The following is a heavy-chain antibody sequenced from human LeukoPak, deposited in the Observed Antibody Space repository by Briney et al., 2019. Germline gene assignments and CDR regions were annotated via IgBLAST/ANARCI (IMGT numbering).Heavy chain of an antibody. CDR1: GFTLSSYA. V-gene: IGHV3-30-3*01. CDR3: ARAGSSGWSLDY. J-gene: IGHJ4*02. D-gene: IGHD6-19*01. Sequence: GGSLRLSCAASGFTLSSYAMHWVRQAPGKGLEWVAVISYDGSNKYYADSVKGRFTISRDNSKNTLYLQMNSLRAEDTAVYYCARAGSSGWSLDYWGQGTLVTVSS. CDR2: ISYDGSNK.